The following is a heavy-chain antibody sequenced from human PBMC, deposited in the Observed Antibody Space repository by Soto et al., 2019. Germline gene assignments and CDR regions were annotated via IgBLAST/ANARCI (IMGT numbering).Heavy chain of an antibody. CDR1: GFTFSNYD. J-gene: IGHJ4*02. Sequence: PGGSLRLSCAASGFTFSNYDMHWVRQTTGKGLEWVSAIGTTGDPYYPGSVKGRFTISRDNAKNSLYLQMNSLTVEDTGVYFCGRGSSGWYSEVEFWGQGTLVTVSS. CDR2: IGTTGDP. D-gene: IGHD6-19*01. CDR3: GRGSSGWYSEVEF. V-gene: IGHV3-13*05.